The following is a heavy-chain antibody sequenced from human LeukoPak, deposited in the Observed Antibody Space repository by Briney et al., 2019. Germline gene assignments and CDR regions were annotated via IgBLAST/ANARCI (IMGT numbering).Heavy chain of an antibody. D-gene: IGHD3-9*01. V-gene: IGHV3-15*01. CDR2: IKSKTDGGTT. CDR3: ATYRTGYYYFDY. CDR1: GFTFSNAW. Sequence: TAGGSLRLSCAASGFTFSNAWMSWVRQAPGKGLEWVGRIKSKTDGGTTEYAAPVKGRFTISRDDSKNTLYLQMNSLETEDTAVYYCATYRTGYYYFDYWGPGTQVTVSS. J-gene: IGHJ4*02.